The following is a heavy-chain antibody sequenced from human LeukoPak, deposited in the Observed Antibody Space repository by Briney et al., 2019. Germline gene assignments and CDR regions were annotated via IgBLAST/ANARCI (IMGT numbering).Heavy chain of an antibody. J-gene: IGHJ3*02. V-gene: IGHV3-23*01. CDR3: AKDQGVVVATEDAFDI. Sequence: GGSLRLSCAASGFTFSSYAMSWVRQAPGKGLEWVSAISGSGGSTYYADSVKGRFTISRDNSKNTLYLQMNSLRAEDTAVYYCAKDQGVVVATEDAFDIWGQGTMVTVSS. CDR1: GFTFSSYA. CDR2: ISGSGGST. D-gene: IGHD6-19*01.